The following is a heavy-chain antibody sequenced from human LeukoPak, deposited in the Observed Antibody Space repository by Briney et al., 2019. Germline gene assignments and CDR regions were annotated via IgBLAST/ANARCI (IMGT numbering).Heavy chain of an antibody. V-gene: IGHV4-59*01. CDR3: ARIGVVVVAATSYYYYYYMDV. CDR2: IYYSGST. J-gene: IGHJ6*03. D-gene: IGHD2-15*01. Sequence: PSETLSLTCTVSGGSISSYYWSWIRQPPGKGLEWIGYIYYSGSTNYNPSLKSRVTISVDTPKNQFSLKLSSVTAADTAVYYCARIGVVVVAATSYYYYYYMDVWGKGTTVTVSS. CDR1: GGSISSYY.